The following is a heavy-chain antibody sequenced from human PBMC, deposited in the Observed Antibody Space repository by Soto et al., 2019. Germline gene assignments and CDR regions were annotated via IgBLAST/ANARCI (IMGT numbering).Heavy chain of an antibody. V-gene: IGHV4-4*02. CDR2: IFHNGNT. D-gene: IGHD3-10*01. Sequence: PSETLSLTCTVYGGSIKTNVWWSWVRQPPGKGLEWIGEIFHNGNTYYNPSLQSRVTMSVDKSKNQFSLMLTSVTAADTAMYYCARDTAVPGEADRFDYWGQGILVTVSS. CDR3: ARDTAVPGEADRFDY. J-gene: IGHJ4*02. CDR1: GGSIKTNVW.